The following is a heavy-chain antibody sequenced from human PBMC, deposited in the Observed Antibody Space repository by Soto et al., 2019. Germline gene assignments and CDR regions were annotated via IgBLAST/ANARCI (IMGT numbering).Heavy chain of an antibody. J-gene: IGHJ5*02. D-gene: IGHD2-21*01. CDR1: GFNLTIYE. Sequence: GGSLRLSCEASGFNLTIYEMNWVRQIPGKGLEWGSYINSDGSTVQYADSVRGRFTISRDNAKDSLYLQMNSLRAEDPAVYYCARFIPPHPWGQGSPVTVSS. CDR2: INSDGSTV. V-gene: IGHV3-48*03. CDR3: ARFIPPHP.